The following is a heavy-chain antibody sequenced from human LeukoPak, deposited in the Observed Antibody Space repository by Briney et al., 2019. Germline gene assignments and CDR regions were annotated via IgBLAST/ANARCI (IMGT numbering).Heavy chain of an antibody. CDR3: VRDNRWASDY. Sequence: GGSLRLSRAGSGFTSRSYWMNWVRQAPGKGLEWVANIKGDGGEKYADSVEGRFTISRDNAKNSVYLQMNSLRVEDTAVYYCVRDNRWASDYWGQGTLVTVSS. V-gene: IGHV3-7*01. CDR1: GFTSRSYW. CDR2: IKGDGGEK. J-gene: IGHJ4*02. D-gene: IGHD4-23*01.